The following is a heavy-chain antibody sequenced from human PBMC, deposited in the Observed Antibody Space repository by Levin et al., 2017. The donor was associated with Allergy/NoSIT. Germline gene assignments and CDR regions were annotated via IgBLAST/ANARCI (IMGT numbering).Heavy chain of an antibody. D-gene: IGHD3-22*01. CDR3: ARPLSSGYSA. CDR2: IYPDDSDT. J-gene: IGHJ5*02. CDR1: GYSFSRYW. Sequence: GESLKISCKGSGYSFSRYWIGWVRQVPGKGLQWMGMIYPDDSDTKYTPSFEGQVTISADKSISTAFLQWSSLTASDTAIYYCARPLSSGYSAWGQGTLVTVSS. V-gene: IGHV5-51*01.